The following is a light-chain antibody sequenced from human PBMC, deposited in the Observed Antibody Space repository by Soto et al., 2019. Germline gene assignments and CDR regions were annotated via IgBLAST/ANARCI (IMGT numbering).Light chain of an antibody. CDR3: QQYNDYSWT. V-gene: IGKV1-5*03. CDR2: KAS. CDR1: QSISAW. J-gene: IGKJ1*01. Sequence: IQITQSPSTLSASVGDRVRINCRASQSISAWLAWYQQKPGKAPRLLIYKASTLEIGVPSRFSGSGSGTEFTLTISSLQPDDVATYYCQQYNDYSWTFGQGTKVDIK.